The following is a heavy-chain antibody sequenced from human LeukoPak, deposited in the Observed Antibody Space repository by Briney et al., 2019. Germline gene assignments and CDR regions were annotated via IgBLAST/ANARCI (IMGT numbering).Heavy chain of an antibody. D-gene: IGHD3-9*01. CDR2: MNPNSGNT. Sequence: ASVKVSCKASGYTFTSYDINWVRQATGQGLEWMGWMNPNSGNTGYAQKFQGRVTMTRNTSISTAYMELSSLRSEDTAVYYCAKVAFDWLFNNWFDPWGQGTLVTVSS. J-gene: IGHJ5*02. V-gene: IGHV1-8*01. CDR1: GYTFTSYD. CDR3: AKVAFDWLFNNWFDP.